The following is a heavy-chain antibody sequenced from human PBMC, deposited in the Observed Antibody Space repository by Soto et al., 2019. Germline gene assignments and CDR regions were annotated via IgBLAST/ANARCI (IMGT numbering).Heavy chain of an antibody. J-gene: IGHJ4*02. CDR2: INGGGSAT. D-gene: IGHD4-17*01. CDR3: ARDPSTVTPY. CDR1: GFTFNRYW. Sequence: GGSLRLSCAASGFTFNRYWMHWVRQAPGKGLVWVSRINGGGSATYYADSVKGRFTISRDNDKNTVYLQMNSLRAEDTAICYCARDPSTVTPYWGQGTLVTGSS. V-gene: IGHV3-74*01.